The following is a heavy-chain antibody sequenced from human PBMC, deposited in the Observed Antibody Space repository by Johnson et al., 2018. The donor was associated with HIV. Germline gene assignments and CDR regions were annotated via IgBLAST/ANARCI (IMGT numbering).Heavy chain of an antibody. CDR3: VVDGYKGSFNAFDI. CDR1: GFTFSSYA. CDR2: IMSNGGST. J-gene: IGHJ3*02. V-gene: IGHV3-23*04. Sequence: VQLVESGGGLVQPGGSLRLSCAASGFTFSSYAMSWVRQAPGQGLEWVSGIMSNGGSTVYADTLKGRFTISRDNSKNMLYLQMNSLRAEDTAVYYCVVDGYKGSFNAFDIWGQGTMVTVSS. D-gene: IGHD5-24*01.